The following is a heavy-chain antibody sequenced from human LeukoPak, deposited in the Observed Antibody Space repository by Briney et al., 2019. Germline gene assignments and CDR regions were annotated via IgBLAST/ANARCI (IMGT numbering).Heavy chain of an antibody. CDR2: IYYSGSS. D-gene: IGHD6-13*01. CDR1: GGSISGYH. Sequence: SETLSLTCNVSGGSISGYHWSWIRQPPGKGLEWLGYIYYSGSSNYNPSLKSRVTMSADTSKNQFSLKLSSVTAADTAVYYCARHNSSWSHFDSWGQGTLVTVSS. CDR3: ARHNSSWSHFDS. V-gene: IGHV4-59*01. J-gene: IGHJ4*02.